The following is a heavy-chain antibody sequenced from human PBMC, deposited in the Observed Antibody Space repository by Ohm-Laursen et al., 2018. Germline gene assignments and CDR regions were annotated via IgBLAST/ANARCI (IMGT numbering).Heavy chain of an antibody. J-gene: IGHJ4*02. Sequence: TLSLTCVVSGGSFSSADYYWSWIRHHPGKGLEWIGYVSYSENTYYNPSLKSRLLISVDRSKNQFSLKLSSVIAADTAMYYCARHASVTGLDYWGQGTLVTVSS. V-gene: IGHV4-31*11. CDR3: ARHASVTGLDY. CDR1: GGSFSSADYY. CDR2: VSYSENT. D-gene: IGHD6-19*01.